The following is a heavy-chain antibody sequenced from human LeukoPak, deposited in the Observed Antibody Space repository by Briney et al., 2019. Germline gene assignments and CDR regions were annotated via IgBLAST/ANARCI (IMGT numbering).Heavy chain of an antibody. CDR1: GYSFNNYW. Sequence: GESLKISCTGSGYSFNNYWIAWVRQMPDKSLEWMGIMYPGHYDTRHSPSFQGQVTISADISISTAYLQWSSLKASDTAIYYCARLSCSSASCYRGSSYYSDRWGQGTLVTVSS. V-gene: IGHV5-51*01. D-gene: IGHD2-2*01. CDR3: ARLSCSSASCYRGSSYYSDR. J-gene: IGHJ4*02. CDR2: MYPGHYDT.